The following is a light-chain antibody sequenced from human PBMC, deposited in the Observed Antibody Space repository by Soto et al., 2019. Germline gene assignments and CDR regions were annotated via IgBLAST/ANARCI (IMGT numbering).Light chain of an antibody. V-gene: IGKV1-39*01. CDR3: QQSYSSLYT. Sequence: DIQVTQSPSSLSASVGDRVTVTCRTSQSVNSYLNWYQQKPGRAPKLLIYASTNLQSGVPTRFSGSGFWTYFSLTISSLQPEDFATYYCQQSYSSLYTFGQGTKLEIK. J-gene: IGKJ2*01. CDR1: QSVNSY. CDR2: AST.